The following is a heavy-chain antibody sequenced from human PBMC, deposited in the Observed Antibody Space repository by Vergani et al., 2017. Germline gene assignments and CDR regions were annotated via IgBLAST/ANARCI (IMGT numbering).Heavy chain of an antibody. Sequence: QVQLVQSGAEVKKPGASVKVSCKASGYTFTGYYMHWVRQAPGQGLEWMGWINPNSDSTNYAQKFQGRVTMTRDTSISTAYMELSRLRSDDTAVYYCARVGCSSTSCYFGAFDIWGQGTMVTVSS. D-gene: IGHD2-2*01. J-gene: IGHJ3*02. V-gene: IGHV1-2*02. CDR2: INPNSDST. CDR1: GYTFTGYY. CDR3: ARVGCSSTSCYFGAFDI.